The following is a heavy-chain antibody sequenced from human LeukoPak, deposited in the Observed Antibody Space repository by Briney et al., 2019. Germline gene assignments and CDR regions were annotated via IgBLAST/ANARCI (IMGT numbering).Heavy chain of an antibody. CDR1: GGSISSNY. D-gene: IGHD3-3*01. V-gene: IGHV4-4*07. CDR2: IYTSGST. J-gene: IGHJ6*03. Sequence: SETLSLTCTVSGGSISSNYWSWIRQPAGKGLEWIGRIYTSGSTNYNPSLKSRVTMSVDTSKNQFSLKLSSVTAADTAVYYCAREVNYDFWSGYYARGAYYYYMDVWGKGTTVTVSS. CDR3: AREVNYDFWSGYYARGAYYYYMDV.